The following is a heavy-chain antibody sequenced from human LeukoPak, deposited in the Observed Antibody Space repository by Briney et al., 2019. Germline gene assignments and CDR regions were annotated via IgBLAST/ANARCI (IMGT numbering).Heavy chain of an antibody. CDR1: GFTFDDYA. Sequence: PGRSLRLSCAASGFTFDDYAMHWVRQAPGKGLEWVSCISWNSGSIGYADSVKGRFTISRDNAKNSLYLQMNSLRAEDTALYYCAKVYYYGSGSYAFDIWGQGTMVTVSS. V-gene: IGHV3-9*01. CDR3: AKVYYYGSGSYAFDI. J-gene: IGHJ3*02. D-gene: IGHD3-10*01. CDR2: ISWNSGSI.